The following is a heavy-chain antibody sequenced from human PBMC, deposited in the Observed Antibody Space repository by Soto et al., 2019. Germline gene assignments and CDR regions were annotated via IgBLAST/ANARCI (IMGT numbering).Heavy chain of an antibody. Sequence: EVQLVESGGGFLQPGRSLRLSCAASGFTFDDHAMHWVRQAPGKGLEWVSGISRNGGDMGYADSVKGRCTISRDNAKNSRYLQMSSLRPEDTAFYYSAKAHPGILSLDSWGQATLVTFSS. CDR1: GFTFDDHA. V-gene: IGHV3-9*01. J-gene: IGHJ4*02. D-gene: IGHD2-21*01. CDR2: ISRNGGDM. CDR3: AKAHPGILSLDS.